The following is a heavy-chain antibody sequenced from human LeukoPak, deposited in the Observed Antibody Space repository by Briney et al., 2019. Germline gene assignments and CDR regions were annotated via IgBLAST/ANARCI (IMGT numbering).Heavy chain of an antibody. CDR3: AKDQDIVVVVAATLRSVGAFDI. Sequence: HAGGSQRLSCAASGFKFSDHYIDWVRQAPGKGLEWVSAISGSGGSTYYADSVKGRFTISRDNSKNTLYLQMNSLRAEDTAVYYCAKDQDIVVVVAATLRSVGAFDIWGQGTMVTVSS. V-gene: IGHV3-23*01. CDR2: ISGSGGST. CDR1: GFKFSDHY. J-gene: IGHJ3*02. D-gene: IGHD2-15*01.